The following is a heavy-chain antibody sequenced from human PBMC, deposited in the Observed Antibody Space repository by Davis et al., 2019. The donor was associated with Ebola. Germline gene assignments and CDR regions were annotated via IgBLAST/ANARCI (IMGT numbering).Heavy chain of an antibody. CDR1: GGSISSSSYY. CDR3: ARARARKGIYYDSSGYYYYYGMDV. V-gene: IGHV4-39*01. CDR2: IYYSGST. Sequence: MPGGSLRLSCTVSGGSISSSSYYWGWIRQPPGKGLEWIGSIYYSGSTYYNPSLKSRVTISVDTSKSQFSLKLSSVTAADTAVYYCARARARKGIYYDSSGYYYYYGMDVWGQGTTVTVSS. D-gene: IGHD3-22*01. J-gene: IGHJ6*02.